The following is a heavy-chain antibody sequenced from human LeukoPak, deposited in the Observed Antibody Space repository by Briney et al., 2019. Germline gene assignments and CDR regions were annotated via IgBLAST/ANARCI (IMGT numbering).Heavy chain of an antibody. CDR2: INHSGST. J-gene: IGHJ5*02. D-gene: IGHD3-3*01. CDR1: GGSFSGYY. Sequence: SETLSLTCAVYGGSFSGYYWSWIRQPPGKGLEWIGEINHSGSTNYNPSLKSRVTTSVDTSKNQFSLKLSSVTAADTAVYYCARALYYDFWSGYLANNWFDPWGQGTLVTVSS. V-gene: IGHV4-34*01. CDR3: ARALYYDFWSGYLANNWFDP.